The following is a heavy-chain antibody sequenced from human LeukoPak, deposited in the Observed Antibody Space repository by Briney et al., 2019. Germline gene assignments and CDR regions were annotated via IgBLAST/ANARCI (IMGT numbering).Heavy chain of an antibody. CDR1: GGTFISYG. CDR3: AREMATITFDY. D-gene: IGHD5-24*01. CDR2: IIPIFGTA. J-gene: IGHJ4*02. V-gene: IGHV1-69*05. Sequence: ASVKVSCKASGGTFISYGISWVRQAPGQGLEWMGRIIPIFGTANYAQKFQGRVTITTDESTSTAYMELSSLRSEDTAVYYCAREMATITFDYWGQGTLVTVSS.